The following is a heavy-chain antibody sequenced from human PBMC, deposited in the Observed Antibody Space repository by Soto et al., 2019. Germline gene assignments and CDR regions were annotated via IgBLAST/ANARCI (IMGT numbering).Heavy chain of an antibody. CDR1: GYTFTSYG. CDR2: ISAYNGNT. J-gene: IGHJ6*02. V-gene: IGHV1-18*01. Sequence: QVQLVRSGAEVKKPGASVKVSCKASGYTFTSYGISWVRQAPGQGLEWMGWISAYNGNTNYAQKLQGRVTMTTDTSTRTAYKELRSLRSDDKAVDYCARDKSTLARGYYYYGMDVWGQGTTVTVSS. D-gene: IGHD3-10*01. CDR3: ARDKSTLARGYYYYGMDV.